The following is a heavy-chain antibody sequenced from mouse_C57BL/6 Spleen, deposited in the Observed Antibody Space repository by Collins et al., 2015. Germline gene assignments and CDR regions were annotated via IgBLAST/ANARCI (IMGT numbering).Heavy chain of an antibody. CDR3: AREGLIYALDY. Sequence: QVQLQQFGAELVRPGSSVKLSCKASGYTFSSYWMDWVKQSPGQGLEWIGNIYPSDSETHYNPNFKDKATLTVDTSSSTAYMRLSSLTSEDSAVYFCAREGLIYALDYWGQGASVTVSS. CDR1: GYTFSSYW. CDR2: IYPSDSET. D-gene: IGHD3-3*01. J-gene: IGHJ4*01. V-gene: IGHV1-61*01.